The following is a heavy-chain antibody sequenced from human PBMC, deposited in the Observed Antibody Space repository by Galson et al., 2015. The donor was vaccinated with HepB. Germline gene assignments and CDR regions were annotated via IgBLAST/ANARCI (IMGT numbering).Heavy chain of an antibody. Sequence: SVKVSCKASGGTFSSYAINWVRQAPGQGLEWMGRIIPVLDIVNYAQKFQGRVTITADKPTSTTYMELSSLRSEDTAVYYCARDRNPHSTVSTERSYNWFDPWGQGTLVTVSS. CDR1: GGTFSSYA. D-gene: IGHD4-11*01. J-gene: IGHJ5*02. CDR3: ARDRNPHSTVSTERSYNWFDP. V-gene: IGHV1-69*04. CDR2: IIPVLDIV.